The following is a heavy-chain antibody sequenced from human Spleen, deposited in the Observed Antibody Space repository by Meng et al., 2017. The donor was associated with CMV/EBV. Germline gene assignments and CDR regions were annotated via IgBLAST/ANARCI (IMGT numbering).Heavy chain of an antibody. CDR2: IYYSGSP. J-gene: IGHJ5*02. CDR1: GGSISTYY. V-gene: IGHV4-59*01. Sequence: SETLSLNCTVSGGSISTYYWSWIRQPPGKGLEWIGFIYYSGSPTYNASLKSRVTMSLDTSENQISLKLSSVTAADTAVYYCARGAVAGLLRWFDPWGQGTLVTVSS. CDR3: ARGAVAGLLRWFDP. D-gene: IGHD6-19*01.